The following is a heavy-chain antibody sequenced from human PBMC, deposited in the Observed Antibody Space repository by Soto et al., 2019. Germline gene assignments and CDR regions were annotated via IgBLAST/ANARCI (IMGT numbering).Heavy chain of an antibody. CDR1: GYNFATYW. J-gene: IGHJ5*02. V-gene: IGHV5-51*01. Sequence: GESLKISCKGSGYNFATYWIGWVRQMPGKGLEWMGLIYPGDSDTRYSPSFQGQVTISADKSISTAYLHWSSLKASDTAMYYCARRGFCSGCSCYFGRWFDPWGQGTQVTVSS. CDR2: IYPGDSDT. CDR3: ARRGFCSGCSCYFGRWFDP. D-gene: IGHD2-15*01.